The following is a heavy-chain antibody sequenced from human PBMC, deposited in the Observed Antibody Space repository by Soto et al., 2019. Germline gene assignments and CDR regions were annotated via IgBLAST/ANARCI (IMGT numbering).Heavy chain of an antibody. J-gene: IGHJ4*02. CDR3: AKVLDASMVVNGYLY. CDR1: DLTFSSYA. D-gene: IGHD5-18*01. V-gene: IGHV3-23*01. CDR2: IGGSGDST. Sequence: EVQLLESGGGLVQPGGSLSLSCQASDLTFSSYAMGWFRQAQGRGLEWVSAIGGSGDSTYYADSVKGRFTISRDNSKNTLYLQVNSLRAEDTAVYYCAKVLDASMVVNGYLYWGQGTLVTVSS.